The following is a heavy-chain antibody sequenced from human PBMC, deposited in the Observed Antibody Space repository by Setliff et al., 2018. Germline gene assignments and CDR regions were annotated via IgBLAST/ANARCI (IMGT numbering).Heavy chain of an antibody. V-gene: IGHV4-34*01. CDR3: ARTYNFWSGYFDY. CDR2: INHSGST. Sequence: TLSLPCAVYGGSFSGYYWSWIRQPPGKGLEWIGEINHSGSTNNNPSLKSRVTISVDTSKNQFSLKLSSVTAADTAVYYCARTYNFWSGYFDYWGQGTLVTVSS. D-gene: IGHD3-3*01. CDR1: GGSFSGYY. J-gene: IGHJ4*02.